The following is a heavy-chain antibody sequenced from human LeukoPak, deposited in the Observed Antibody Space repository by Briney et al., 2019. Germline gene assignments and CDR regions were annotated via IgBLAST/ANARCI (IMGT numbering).Heavy chain of an antibody. CDR2: IIPILGIA. CDR1: GGTFSSYA. Sequence: GASVKVSCKASGGTFSSYAISWVRRAPGQGLEWMGRIIPILGIANYAQKFQGRVTITADKSTSTAYMELSSLRSEDTAVYYCAREDYGILTGYLNNWFDPWGQGTLVTVSS. D-gene: IGHD3-9*01. V-gene: IGHV1-69*04. CDR3: AREDYGILTGYLNNWFDP. J-gene: IGHJ5*02.